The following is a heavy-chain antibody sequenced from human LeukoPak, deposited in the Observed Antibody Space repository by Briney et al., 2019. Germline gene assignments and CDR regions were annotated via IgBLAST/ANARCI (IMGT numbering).Heavy chain of an antibody. CDR1: GYTFTSYD. J-gene: IGHJ6*02. V-gene: IGHV1-8*01. CDR3: ARGEELRYFDWLPLYYYYGMDV. CDR2: MNPNSGNT. D-gene: IGHD3-9*01. Sequence: ASVKVSCKASGYTFTSYDINWVRQATGQGLEWMGWMNPNSGNTGYAQKFQVRVTMTRNTSISTAYMELSSLRSEDTAVYYCARGEELRYFDWLPLYYYYGMDVWGQGTTVTVSS.